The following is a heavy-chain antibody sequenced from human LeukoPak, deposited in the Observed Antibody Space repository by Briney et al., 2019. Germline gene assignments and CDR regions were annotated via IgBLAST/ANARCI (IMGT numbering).Heavy chain of an antibody. CDR2: ISGSGGTT. CDR3: AKDNGGNQNWYFDL. D-gene: IGHD4-23*01. CDR1: GFTSSSYA. J-gene: IGHJ2*01. Sequence: GGSLRPSCAASGFTSSSYAMSWVRQAPGKGLEWVSAISGSGGTTYYADSVKGRFTISRDNSKNTLYLQMNRLRAEDTAVYYCAKDNGGNQNWYFDLWGRGTLVTVSS. V-gene: IGHV3-23*01.